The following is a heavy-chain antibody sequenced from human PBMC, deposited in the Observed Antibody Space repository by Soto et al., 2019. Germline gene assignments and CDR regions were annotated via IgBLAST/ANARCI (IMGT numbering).Heavy chain of an antibody. Sequence: EVQLLESGGASVQPGGSLRLSCAASGFIFGNYAMTWVRQAPGKGLEWVSAVTGSGGSTYYADSVKGRFTISRDNSKNKRHIERHARGANATAVYYCAKRGSVSAGTSSYSFDYWGQGTLITVSS. CDR1: GFIFGNYA. J-gene: IGHJ4*02. CDR3: AKRGSVSAGTSSYSFDY. V-gene: IGHV3-23*01. CDR2: VTGSGGST. D-gene: IGHD3-10*01.